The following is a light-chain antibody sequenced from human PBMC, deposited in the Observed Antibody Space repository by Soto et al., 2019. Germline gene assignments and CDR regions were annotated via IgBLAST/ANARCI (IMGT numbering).Light chain of an antibody. Sequence: DIQMTQSPSSLSASVGDRVTITCRARQSISSYLNWYQQKPGKAPKLLIYAASSLQSGVPSRFSGSGSGTDFTLTISSLQPEDFATYYCQQSYSSLLFTCGPGTKVDI. CDR1: QSISSY. CDR2: AAS. V-gene: IGKV1-39*01. J-gene: IGKJ3*01. CDR3: QQSYSSLLFT.